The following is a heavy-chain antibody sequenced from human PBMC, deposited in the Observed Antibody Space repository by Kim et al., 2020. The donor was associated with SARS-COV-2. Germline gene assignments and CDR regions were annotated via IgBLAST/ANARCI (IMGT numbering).Heavy chain of an antibody. J-gene: IGHJ4*02. CDR3: ASLTKGHSSSWSRYYFDY. D-gene: IGHD6-13*01. V-gene: IGHV4-39*01. Sequence: KSRVTISVDTSKNQFSLKLSSVTAADTAVYYCASLTKGHSSSWSRYYFDYWGQGTLVTVSS.